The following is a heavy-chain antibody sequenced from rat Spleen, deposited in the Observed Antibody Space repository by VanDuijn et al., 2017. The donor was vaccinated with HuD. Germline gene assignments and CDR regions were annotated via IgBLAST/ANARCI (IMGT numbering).Heavy chain of an antibody. CDR3: VRLYNNHGYWYFDF. V-gene: IGHV5-22*01. CDR1: GFTFSDFY. Sequence: EVQLVESGGGLVQPGGSLKLSCAASGFTFSDFYMAWVRQAPKKGLEWVASIKFEDFTPYYGDSVMCRFTISRDDGESTLYLQMNSLRSEDTATYYCVRLYNNHGYWYFDFWGPGTMVTVSS. D-gene: IGHD1-5*01. CDR2: IKFEDFTP. J-gene: IGHJ1*01.